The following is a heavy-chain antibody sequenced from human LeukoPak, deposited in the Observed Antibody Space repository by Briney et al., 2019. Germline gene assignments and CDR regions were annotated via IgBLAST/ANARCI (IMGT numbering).Heavy chain of an antibody. CDR2: INWNGGST. J-gene: IGHJ4*02. Sequence: PGGSLRLSCAASGFTFDDYGMSWARQAPGKGLEWVSAINWNGGSTGYADSVKGRFTISRDNAKNSLYLQMNSLRAEDTALYYCARDKGAAAGTWLYWGQGTLVTVSS. D-gene: IGHD6-13*01. CDR3: ARDKGAAAGTWLY. CDR1: GFTFDDYG. V-gene: IGHV3-20*04.